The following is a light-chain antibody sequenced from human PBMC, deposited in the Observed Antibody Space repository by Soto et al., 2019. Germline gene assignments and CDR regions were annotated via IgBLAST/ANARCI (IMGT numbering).Light chain of an antibody. V-gene: IGLV4-69*01. CDR1: SGDSNYA. CDR2: VNSDGSH. CDR3: QTLATGSYV. Sequence: QPVLTQSPSASASLGASVKLTCTLSSGDSNYAIAWHQQQSEKGPRYLMKVNSDGSHSKGDGIPDRFSGSSSGAERYLSISSLQSEDEADYYCQTLATGSYVFGTGTKVTVL. J-gene: IGLJ1*01.